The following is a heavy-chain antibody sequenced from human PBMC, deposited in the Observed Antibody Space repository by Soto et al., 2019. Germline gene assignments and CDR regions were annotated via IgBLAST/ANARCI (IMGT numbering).Heavy chain of an antibody. CDR2: INPNSGGT. Sequence: ASVKVSCKASGYTFTGYYMHWVRQAPGQGLEWMGWINPNSGGTNYAQKFQGWVTMTRDTSISTAYMELSSLRSDDTAVYYCARSHSSSPPFDPWGQGTLVTVSS. CDR1: GYTFTGYY. CDR3: ARSHSSSPPFDP. D-gene: IGHD6-6*01. J-gene: IGHJ5*02. V-gene: IGHV1-2*04.